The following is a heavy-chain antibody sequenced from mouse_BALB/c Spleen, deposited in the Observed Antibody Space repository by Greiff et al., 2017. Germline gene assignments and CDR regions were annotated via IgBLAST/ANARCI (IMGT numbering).Heavy chain of an antibody. V-gene: IGHV3-8*02. D-gene: IGHD2-1*01. CDR2: ISYSGST. CDR1: GDSITSGY. CDR3: ARSPMGNYVRFAY. Sequence: EVQLQQSGPSLVKPSQTLSLTCSVTGDSITSGYWNWIRKFPGNKLEYMGYISYSGSTYYNPSLKSRISITRDTSKNQYYLQLNSVTTEDTATYYCARSPMGNYVRFAYWGQGTLVTVSA. J-gene: IGHJ3*01.